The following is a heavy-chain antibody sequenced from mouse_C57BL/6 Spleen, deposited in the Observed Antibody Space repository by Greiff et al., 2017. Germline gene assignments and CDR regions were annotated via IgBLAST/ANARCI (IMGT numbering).Heavy chain of an antibody. V-gene: IGHV1-52*01. Sequence: QVQLQQSGAELVRPGSSVKLSCKASGYTFTSYWMHWVKQRPIQGLEWIGNIDPSDSETHYNQKFKDKATLTVDKSSSTAYMQLSSLTSEDSAVYYCARGGVAWFAYWGQGTLVTVSA. J-gene: IGHJ3*01. D-gene: IGHD1-1*01. CDR2: IDPSDSET. CDR3: ARGGVAWFAY. CDR1: GYTFTSYW.